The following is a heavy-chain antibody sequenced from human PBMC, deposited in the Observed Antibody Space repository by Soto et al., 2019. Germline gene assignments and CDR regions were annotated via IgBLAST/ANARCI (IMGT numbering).Heavy chain of an antibody. CDR2: INAGNGNT. J-gene: IGHJ4*02. Sequence: ASVKVCCKASGYTFTSYAMQWVRQDPGQRLEWMGWINAGNGNTKYSQKFQGRVTITRDTSASTAYMELSSLRSEDTAVYYCARGSGYYYWDDYWGQGTLVTVSS. CDR3: ARGSGYYYWDDY. CDR1: GYTFTSYA. D-gene: IGHD3-22*01. V-gene: IGHV1-3*01.